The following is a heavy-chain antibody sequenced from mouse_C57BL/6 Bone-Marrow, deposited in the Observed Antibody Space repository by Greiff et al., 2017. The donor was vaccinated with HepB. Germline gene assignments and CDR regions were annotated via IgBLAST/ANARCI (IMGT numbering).Heavy chain of an antibody. CDR2: ISSGGSYT. CDR1: GFTFSSYG. J-gene: IGHJ2*01. Sequence: EVKLVESGGDLVKPGGSLKLSCAASGFTFSSYGMSWVRQTPDKRLEWVATISSGGSYTYYPDSVKGRFTISRDNAKNTLYLQMSSLKSEDTAMYYCARHYDYDGYWGQGTTLTVSS. V-gene: IGHV5-6*01. D-gene: IGHD2-4*01. CDR3: ARHYDYDGY.